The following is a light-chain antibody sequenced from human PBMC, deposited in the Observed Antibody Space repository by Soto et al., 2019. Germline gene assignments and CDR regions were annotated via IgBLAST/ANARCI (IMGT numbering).Light chain of an antibody. CDR2: AAS. V-gene: IGKV1-9*01. Sequence: IQLTQSPSSLSASVGYRVTITCRSSQGISSYLNWYQQKPGKAPKLLIYAASSLQSGVPSRFSGSGSGTDFTLTISSLQPEDFATYYCQQLNSYPLTFGGGTKVDIK. CDR3: QQLNSYPLT. CDR1: QGISSY. J-gene: IGKJ4*01.